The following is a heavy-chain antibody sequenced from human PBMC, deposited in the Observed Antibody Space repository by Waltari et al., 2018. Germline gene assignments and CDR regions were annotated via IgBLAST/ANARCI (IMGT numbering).Heavy chain of an antibody. Sequence: EGQRVESGGGLVQPGWSLSLSCVAPGSPLRLYWVHWVRQVPGKGLVWVSRINGTGITTNSADSVKGRFTISRDNAKNTLYLQMNSLTAEDTAVYYCALLRVVSVFDPFDNWGQGTLVTVSS. D-gene: IGHD2-15*01. CDR2: INGTGITT. J-gene: IGHJ4*02. V-gene: IGHV3-74*01. CDR1: GSPLRLYW. CDR3: ALLRVVSVFDPFDN.